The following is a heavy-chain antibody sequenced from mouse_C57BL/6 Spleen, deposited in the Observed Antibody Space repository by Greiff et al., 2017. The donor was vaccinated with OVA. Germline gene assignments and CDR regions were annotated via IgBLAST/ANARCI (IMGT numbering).Heavy chain of an antibody. CDR2: IDPETGGT. V-gene: IGHV1-15*01. CDR1: GYTFTDYE. D-gene: IGHD2-4*01. J-gene: IGHJ4*01. Sequence: QVQLQQSGAELVRPGASVTLSCKASGYTFTDYEMHWVKQTPVHGLEWIGAIDPETGGTAYNQKFKGKAILTADKSSSTAYMELRSLTSEDSAVYYCTRSLMITTYHYAMDYWGQGTSVTVSS. CDR3: TRSLMITTYHYAMDY.